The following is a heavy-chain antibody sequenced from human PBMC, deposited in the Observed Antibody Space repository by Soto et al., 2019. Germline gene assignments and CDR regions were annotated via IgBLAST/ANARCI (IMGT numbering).Heavy chain of an antibody. V-gene: IGHV3-21*01. CDR2: ISSSSFSI. J-gene: IGHJ6*02. Sequence: PGGSLRLSCAASGFTFSSYSMNWVRQAPGKGLEWVSSISSSSFSINYADSVKGRFSISGDNAQNSLHLQMNNLRAEDTAVYYCARNESSNIYGMDVWGQGTTVTVSS. CDR3: ARNESSNIYGMDV. CDR1: GFTFSSYS. D-gene: IGHD6-6*01.